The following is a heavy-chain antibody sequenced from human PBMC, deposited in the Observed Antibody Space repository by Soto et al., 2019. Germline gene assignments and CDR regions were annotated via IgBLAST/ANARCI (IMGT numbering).Heavy chain of an antibody. D-gene: IGHD1-1*01. CDR1: GFTFSSYW. CDR3: ARETYRTFYFDN. CDR2: INRDGSSA. Sequence: SLRLSCAASGFTFSSYWMHWVRQAPGKGLVWVSRINRDGSSANYADSVKGRFTISRGNAKNTLYLQMNSLRAEDAAVYYCARETYRTFYFDNWGQGALVTVSS. V-gene: IGHV3-74*01. J-gene: IGHJ4*02.